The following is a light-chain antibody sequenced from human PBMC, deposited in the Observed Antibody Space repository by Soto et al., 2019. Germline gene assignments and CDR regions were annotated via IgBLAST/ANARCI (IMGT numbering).Light chain of an antibody. CDR1: RGHSSYA. V-gene: IGLV4-69*01. CDR3: QTWGTGIRV. Sequence: QPVLTQSPSASASLGASVKLTCTLSRGHSSYAIAWHQQQPEKGPRYLMKLNSDGSHSKGDGIPDRLSGSSSGAERYLTISSLQSEDEADYYCQTWGTGIRVFGTGTKLTVL. J-gene: IGLJ1*01. CDR2: LNSDGSH.